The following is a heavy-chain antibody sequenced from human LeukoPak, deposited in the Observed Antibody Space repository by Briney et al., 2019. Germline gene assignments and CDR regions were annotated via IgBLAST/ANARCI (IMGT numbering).Heavy chain of an antibody. CDR2: MNPNSLNT. CDR1: GYTFSSFD. J-gene: IGHJ4*02. D-gene: IGHD2-2*01. CDR3: ARGIRNQLLSEY. Sequence: ASVKVSCKTSGYTFSSFDVIWVRQATGQGLEWIGWMNPNSLNTGYAQKLRGRVTMTGDTSISTAYMELSSLISEDTAVYYCARGIRNQLLSEYWGQGSLVTVSS. V-gene: IGHV1-8*01.